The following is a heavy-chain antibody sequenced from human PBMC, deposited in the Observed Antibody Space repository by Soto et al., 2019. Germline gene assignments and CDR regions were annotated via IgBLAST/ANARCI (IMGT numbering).Heavy chain of an antibody. CDR1: GYTFTSYD. CDR2: MNPNSGNT. D-gene: IGHD3-3*01. CDR3: ERGITIFGVVDP. J-gene: IGHJ5*02. Sequence: QVQLVQSGAEVKKPGASVKVSCKASGYTFTSYDINWVRQATGQGLEWMGWMNPNSGNTGYAQKFQGRVSVTRNTSISTAYMELSSLRSEDTAVYYCERGITIFGVVDPGGQGTLVTVSS. V-gene: IGHV1-8*01.